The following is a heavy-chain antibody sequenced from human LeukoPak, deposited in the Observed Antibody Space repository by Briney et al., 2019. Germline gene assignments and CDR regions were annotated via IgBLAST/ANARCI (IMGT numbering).Heavy chain of an antibody. J-gene: IGHJ3*02. CDR3: ATDSLWFGESGAFDI. CDR1: GYTFTSYY. V-gene: IGHV1-46*01. Sequence: ASVKVSCKASGYTFTSYYMHWVRQAPGQGLEWMGIINPSGGSTSYAQKFQGRVTMTRDTSTSTAYMELSSLRSEDTAVYYCATDSLWFGESGAFDIWGQGTMVTVSS. D-gene: IGHD3-10*01. CDR2: INPSGGST.